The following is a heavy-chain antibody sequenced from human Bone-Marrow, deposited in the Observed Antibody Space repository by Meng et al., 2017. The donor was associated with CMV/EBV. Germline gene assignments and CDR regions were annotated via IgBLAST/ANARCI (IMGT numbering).Heavy chain of an antibody. CDR1: GFTFSSYW. CDR2: IKQDGSEK. D-gene: IGHD2-2*01. J-gene: IGHJ6*02. CDR3: AREGRYCSSTSCAITIFGVDYYYYGMDV. V-gene: IGHV3-7*01. Sequence: GESLKISCAASGFTFSSYWMSWVRQAPGKGLEWVANIKQDGSEKYYVDSVKGRFTISRDNAKNSLYLQMNSLRAEDTAVYYCAREGRYCSSTSCAITIFGVDYYYYGMDVWGQGTTVTVSS.